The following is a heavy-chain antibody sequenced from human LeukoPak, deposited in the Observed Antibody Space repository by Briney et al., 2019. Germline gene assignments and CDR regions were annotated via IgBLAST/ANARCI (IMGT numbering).Heavy chain of an antibody. CDR2: IYYSGST. J-gene: IGHJ2*01. CDR3: ARDLSPNWYFDL. CDR1: GGPISSYY. Sequence: SETLSLTCTVSGGPISSYYWSWIRQPPGKGLEWIGYIYYSGSTNYNPSLKSRVTISVDTSKNQFSLKLSSVTAADTAVYYCARDLSPNWYFDLWGRGTLVTVSS. V-gene: IGHV4-59*01.